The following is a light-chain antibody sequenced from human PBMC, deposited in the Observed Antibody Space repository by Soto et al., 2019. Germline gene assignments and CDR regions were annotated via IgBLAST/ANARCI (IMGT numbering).Light chain of an antibody. V-gene: IGKV3-20*01. J-gene: IGKJ1*01. Sequence: EIVLTQSPGTLSLSPGERATLSCRASQSVTSSYLAWYQHKRGQAPWLLIYGASNRATGIPDRFSGSGSGTEFTLTISRLEPEDFAVYYCQQFGSSPPWTFGQGTKVEIK. CDR3: QQFGSSPPWT. CDR1: QSVTSSY. CDR2: GAS.